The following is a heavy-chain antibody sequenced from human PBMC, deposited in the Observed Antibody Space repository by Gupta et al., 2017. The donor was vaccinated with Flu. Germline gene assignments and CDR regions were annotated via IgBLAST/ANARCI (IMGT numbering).Heavy chain of an antibody. J-gene: IGHJ5*01. V-gene: IGHV3-7*01. D-gene: IGHD4-17*01. Sequence: EVQLVESGGGLVQPGGSWDSPLGAPASALMDYWMSWVRQAPGKGPELVANINRDGSVINYMDFVRGRFTISRDNAKNAVYFQMNSLRVDDTAVYYCARDVGSGDYDSWGQGTLVTVSS. CDR1: ASALMDYW. CDR3: ARDVGSGDYDS. CDR2: INRDGSVI.